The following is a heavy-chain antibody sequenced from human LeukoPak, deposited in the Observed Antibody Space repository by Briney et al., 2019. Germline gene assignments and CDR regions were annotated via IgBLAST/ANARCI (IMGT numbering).Heavy chain of an antibody. V-gene: IGHV4-59*01. D-gene: IGHD6-13*01. CDR2: MYNSGSP. CDR3: ARDSSWQGGEAFDI. J-gene: IGHJ3*02. CDR1: GGSIGSYY. Sequence: SETLSLTSSVSGGSIGSYYWSWVRQPPGKGLEWIGFMYNSGSPTYNPSLKSRVTISIDTSNKDFSLNLDSVTAADTAVYYCARDSSWQGGEAFDIWGQGTMVTVSS.